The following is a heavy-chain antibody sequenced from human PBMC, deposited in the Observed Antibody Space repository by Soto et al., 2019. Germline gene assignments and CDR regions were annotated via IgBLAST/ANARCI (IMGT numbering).Heavy chain of an antibody. Sequence: GGSLRLSCAASGFTFSSYAMHWVRQAPGKGLEWVAVISYDGSNKYYADSVKGRFTISRDNSKNTLYLQMNSLRAEDTAVYYCARGEEQQLVRDPLPYYYYGMDVWGQGTTVTVSS. CDR1: GFTFSSYA. CDR3: ARGEEQQLVRDPLPYYYYGMDV. J-gene: IGHJ6*02. CDR2: ISYDGSNK. V-gene: IGHV3-30-3*01. D-gene: IGHD6-13*01.